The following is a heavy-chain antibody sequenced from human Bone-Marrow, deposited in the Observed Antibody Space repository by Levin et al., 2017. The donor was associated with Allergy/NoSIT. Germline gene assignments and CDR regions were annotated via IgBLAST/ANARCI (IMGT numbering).Heavy chain of an antibody. CDR3: AKVRRGLDAFDI. D-gene: IGHD3/OR15-3a*01. CDR2: ISGSDDST. V-gene: IGHV3-23*01. Sequence: GGSLRLSCAASGFIFSSSAMSWVRQAPGKGLEWVSSISGSDDSTYYTDSVKGRLTISRDNSKNTIYLQMNSPRAEDTAIYYCAKVRRGLDAFDIWGQGTMVTVSS. CDR1: GFIFSSSA. J-gene: IGHJ3*02.